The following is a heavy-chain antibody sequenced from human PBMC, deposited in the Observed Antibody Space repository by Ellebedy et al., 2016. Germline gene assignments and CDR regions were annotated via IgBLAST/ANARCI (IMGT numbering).Heavy chain of an antibody. CDR3: AKMEAGTPTGSTDY. J-gene: IGHJ4*02. V-gene: IGHV3-23*01. CDR2: ISGSGGST. Sequence: GGSLRLSXTASGFTFSSYAMSWVRQAPGKGLEWVSAISGSGGSTYYADSVKGRFTISRDNSKNTLYLQMNSLRAEDTAVYYCAKMEAGTPTGSTDYWGQGTLVTVSS. CDR1: GFTFSSYA. D-gene: IGHD6-19*01.